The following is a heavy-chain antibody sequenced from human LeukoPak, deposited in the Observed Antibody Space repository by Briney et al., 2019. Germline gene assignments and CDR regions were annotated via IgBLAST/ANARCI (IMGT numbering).Heavy chain of an antibody. CDR2: ISGSGGST. CDR3: AKPHMITFGGIIVPDFDY. Sequence: GGSLRLSCAASGFTFSSYAMSWVRQAPGKGVEWVSAISGSGGSTYYADSVKGRFTISRDNSKNTLYLQMNSLRAEDTAVYYCAKPHMITFGGIIVPDFDYWGQGTLVTVSS. V-gene: IGHV3-23*01. D-gene: IGHD3-16*02. J-gene: IGHJ4*02. CDR1: GFTFSSYA.